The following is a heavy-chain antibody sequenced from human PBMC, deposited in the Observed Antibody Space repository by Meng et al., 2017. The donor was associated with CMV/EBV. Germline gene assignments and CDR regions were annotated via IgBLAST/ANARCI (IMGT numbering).Heavy chain of an antibody. V-gene: IGHV5-51*01. J-gene: IGHJ4*02. CDR3: TGLVGLINY. CDR1: GFTLSNHW. CDR2: IYPGDSET. D-gene: IGHD3-10*01. Sequence: GESLKISCKGSGFTLSNHWLGWVRQMPGRGLECMGIIYPGDSETKYSPSFQGQVTMSADTSINTAYLQWSSLKASDTAMYYCTGLVGLINYWGQGTLVTVSS.